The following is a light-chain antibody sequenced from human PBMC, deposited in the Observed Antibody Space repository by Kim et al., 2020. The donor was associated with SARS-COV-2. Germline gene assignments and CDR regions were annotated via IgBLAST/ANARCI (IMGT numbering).Light chain of an antibody. CDR1: SNNVGNQE. J-gene: IGLJ3*02. Sequence: QANPLASTRNSNNVGNQEAAWLQQHQGHPPKLLSYRNNNRPSGISERLSASRSGNTAALTITGLQPEDEADYDCSAWDSSLSAWVFGGGTQLTVL. V-gene: IGLV10-54*01. CDR2: RNN. CDR3: SAWDSSLSAWV.